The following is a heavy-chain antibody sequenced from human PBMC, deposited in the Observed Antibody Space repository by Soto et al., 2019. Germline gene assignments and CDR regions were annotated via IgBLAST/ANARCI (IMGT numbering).Heavy chain of an antibody. CDR2: ISAYNGNT. CDR1: GYTFTSYG. D-gene: IGHD3-10*01. CDR3: ARDHPFLWFGELLPDYYYYYGMDV. V-gene: IGHV1-18*01. J-gene: IGHJ6*02. Sequence: QVQLVQSGAEVKKPGASVKVSCKASGYTFTSYGISWVRQAPGQGLEWMGWISAYNGNTNYAQKLQGRVTMTTDTSTSTAYMELRSLRSDDTAVYYCARDHPFLWFGELLPDYYYYYGMDVWGQGTTVTVSS.